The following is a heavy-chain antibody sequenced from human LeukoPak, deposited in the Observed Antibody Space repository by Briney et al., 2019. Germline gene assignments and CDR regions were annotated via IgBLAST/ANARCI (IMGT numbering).Heavy chain of an antibody. CDR2: INHSGST. D-gene: IGHD4-17*01. CDR3: ARGRYNDYGFDY. V-gene: IGHV4-34*01. Sequence: PSETLSLTCAVYGGSFSGYYWSWIRQPPGKGLEWIGEINHSGSTNYNPSLKSRVTISVDTSKNQFSLKLNSMTAADTAVYFCARGRYNDYGFDYWGQGTLVTVSS. J-gene: IGHJ4*02. CDR1: GGSFSGYY.